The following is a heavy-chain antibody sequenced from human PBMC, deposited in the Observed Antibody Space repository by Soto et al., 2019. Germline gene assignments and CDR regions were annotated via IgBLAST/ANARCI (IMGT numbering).Heavy chain of an antibody. D-gene: IGHD2-21*02. CDR3: TREFCGGDCYSFDY. Sequence: GGSLRLSCTASGFTFGDYAMSWVRQAPGKGLEWVGFIRSKAYGGTTEYAASVKGRFTISRDDSKSIAYLQMNSLKTEDTAVYYCTREFCGGDCYSFDYWGQGTLVTVSS. CDR2: IRSKAYGGTT. J-gene: IGHJ4*02. V-gene: IGHV3-49*04. CDR1: GFTFGDYA.